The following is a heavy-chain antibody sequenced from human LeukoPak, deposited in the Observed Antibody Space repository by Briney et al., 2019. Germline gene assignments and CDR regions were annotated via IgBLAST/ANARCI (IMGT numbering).Heavy chain of an antibody. CDR1: GFTFGSYA. D-gene: IGHD3-3*01. Sequence: GGSLRLSCAASGFTFGSYAMSWVRQAPGKGLEWVSAISGSGGSTYYADSVKGRFTISRDNSKNTLYLQMNSLRAEDTAVYYCAKDPIWRDFWSGPDYWGQGTLVTVSS. J-gene: IGHJ4*02. CDR2: ISGSGGST. V-gene: IGHV3-23*01. CDR3: AKDPIWRDFWSGPDY.